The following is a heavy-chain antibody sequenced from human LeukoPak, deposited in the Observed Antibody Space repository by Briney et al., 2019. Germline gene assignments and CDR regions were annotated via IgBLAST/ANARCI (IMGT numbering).Heavy chain of an antibody. CDR3: ARGPEYSSGWYGGY. J-gene: IGHJ4*02. D-gene: IGHD6-19*01. CDR1: GFTFSSYE. V-gene: IGHV3-48*03. Sequence: GGSLRLSCAASGFTFSSYEMNWVRQAPGKGLEWISYISSGGSTIYYADSVKGRFTISRDNAKSSLYLQMNSLRAEDTAVYYCARGPEYSSGWYGGYWGQGALVTVSS. CDR2: ISSGGSTI.